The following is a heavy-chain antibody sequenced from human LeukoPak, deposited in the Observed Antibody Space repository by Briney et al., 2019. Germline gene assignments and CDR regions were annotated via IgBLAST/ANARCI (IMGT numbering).Heavy chain of an antibody. J-gene: IGHJ4*02. V-gene: IGHV3-21*06. CDR1: GFTLSSYS. CDR3: ARDWRDQLLHPYYFDY. Sequence: GGSLRLSCAASGFTLSSYSMSWVRQAPGKGLEWVSFISSISPYIYYADSVKGRFTISRDDAKNSLYLQMNSLRAEDSAVYYCARDWRDQLLHPYYFDYWGQGALVTVSS. CDR2: ISSISPYI. D-gene: IGHD1-1*01.